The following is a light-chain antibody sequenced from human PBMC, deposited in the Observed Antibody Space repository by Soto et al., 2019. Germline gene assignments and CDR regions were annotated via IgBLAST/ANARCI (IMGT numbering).Light chain of an antibody. CDR1: SSDVGVYDY. CDR2: EVS. Sequence: QSALTQPPSASGSPGQSVAISCTGTSSDVGVYDYVSWYQQHPRKAPKLMIYEVSKRPSGVPDRFSGSKSGNTASLTVSGLQAEDEADYYCSSYAGSNNFVFGTGTKLTVL. V-gene: IGLV2-8*01. J-gene: IGLJ1*01. CDR3: SSYAGSNNFV.